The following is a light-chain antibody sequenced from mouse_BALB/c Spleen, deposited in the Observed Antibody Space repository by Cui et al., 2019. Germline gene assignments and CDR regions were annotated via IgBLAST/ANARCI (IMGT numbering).Light chain of an antibody. CDR1: SSVSY. CDR3: QQYHSYPLT. CDR2: GTS. V-gene: IGKV4-61*01. J-gene: IGKJ5*01. Sequence: QIVLTQSPAILSASPGEKVTMTCSASSSVSYMYRYQQKPGSSPKPWIYGTSNLASGVPARFSGSGSGTSYSLTISSTEAEDAATYYCQQYHSYPLTFGAGTKLELK.